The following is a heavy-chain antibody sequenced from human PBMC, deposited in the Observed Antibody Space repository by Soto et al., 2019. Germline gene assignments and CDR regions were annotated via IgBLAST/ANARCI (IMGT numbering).Heavy chain of an antibody. CDR2: IKSKTDGGTT. D-gene: IGHD5-18*01. CDR1: GFTFSNAW. J-gene: IGHJ4*02. V-gene: IGHV3-15*01. CDR3: TTDQLSKWIQLWLHGY. Sequence: GGSLRLSCAASGFTFSNAWMSWVRQAPGKGLEWVGRIKSKTDGGTTDYAAPVKGRFTISRDDSKNTLYLQMNSLKTEDTAVYYCTTDQLSKWIQLWLHGYWGQGTLVTVSS.